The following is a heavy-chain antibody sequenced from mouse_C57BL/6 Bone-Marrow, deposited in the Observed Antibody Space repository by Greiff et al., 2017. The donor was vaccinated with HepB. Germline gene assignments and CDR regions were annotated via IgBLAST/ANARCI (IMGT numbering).Heavy chain of an antibody. CDR3: ARTVDSSAGFAY. J-gene: IGHJ3*01. D-gene: IGHD3-2*02. CDR1: GFTFTDYY. CDR2: IRNKANGYTT. V-gene: IGHV7-3*01. Sequence: EVMLVESGGGLVQPGGSLSLSCAASGFTFTDYYMSWVRQPPGKALEWLGFIRNKANGYTTEYSASVKGRFTISRDNSQSILYLQMNALRAEDSATYYCARTVDSSAGFAYWGQVTLVTVSA.